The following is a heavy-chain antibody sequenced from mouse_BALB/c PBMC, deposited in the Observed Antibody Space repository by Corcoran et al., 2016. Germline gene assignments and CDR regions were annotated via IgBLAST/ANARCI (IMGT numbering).Heavy chain of an antibody. CDR2: IDPANGNT. V-gene: IGHV14-3*02. J-gene: IGHJ1*01. CDR3: ARDPIYDYWYFDV. D-gene: IGHD2-12*01. Sequence: EVQLQQSGAELVKPGASVKLSCTASGFNIKDTYMHWVKQRPEQGLEWIGRIDPANGNTKYDPKFQGKATITADTSSNTAYLQLSSLTSEDTAVYYCARDPIYDYWYFDVWGAGTTVTVSS. CDR1: GFNIKDTY.